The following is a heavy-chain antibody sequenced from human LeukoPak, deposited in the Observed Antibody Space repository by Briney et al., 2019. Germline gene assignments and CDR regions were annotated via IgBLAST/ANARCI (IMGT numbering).Heavy chain of an antibody. D-gene: IGHD2-21*02. Sequence: PGRSLRLSCAASGFTFSSYWMSWVRQAPGKGLEWVANIKQDGSEKYYVDSVKGRFTISRDNAKNSLYLQMNSLRAEDTAVYYCAREVLAYCGGDCYPFDYWGQGTLVTVSS. V-gene: IGHV3-7*01. CDR3: AREVLAYCGGDCYPFDY. CDR2: IKQDGSEK. J-gene: IGHJ4*02. CDR1: GFTFSSYW.